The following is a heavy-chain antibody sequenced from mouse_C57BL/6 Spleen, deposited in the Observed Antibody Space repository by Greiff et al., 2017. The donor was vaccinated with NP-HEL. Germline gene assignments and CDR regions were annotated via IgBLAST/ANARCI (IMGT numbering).Heavy chain of an antibody. Sequence: QVQLQQSGPELVKPGASVKISCKASGYAFSSSWMNWVKQRPGKGLEWIGRIYPGDGDTNYNGKFKGKATLTADKSSSTAYMQLSSLTSEDSAVYFCARSYYGNHFDYWGQGTTLTVSS. CDR1: GYAFSSSW. CDR2: IYPGDGDT. CDR3: ARSYYGNHFDY. D-gene: IGHD2-1*01. V-gene: IGHV1-82*01. J-gene: IGHJ2*01.